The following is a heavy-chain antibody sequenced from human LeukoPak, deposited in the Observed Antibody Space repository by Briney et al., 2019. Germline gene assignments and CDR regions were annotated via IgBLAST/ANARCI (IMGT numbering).Heavy chain of an antibody. CDR2: IRSKTYGGTT. V-gene: IGHV3-49*04. CDR3: TPNPMVPFDY. J-gene: IGHJ4*02. CDR1: GFTFADYA. D-gene: IGHD3-10*01. Sequence: GGSLRLSCTASGFTFADYAMTWVRQAPGKGLEWLGFIRSKTYGGTTEFAASVKGRFNISRDDSKRIAYLQMNSLNTDDTGVYYCTPNPMVPFDYWGQGTLVTVSS.